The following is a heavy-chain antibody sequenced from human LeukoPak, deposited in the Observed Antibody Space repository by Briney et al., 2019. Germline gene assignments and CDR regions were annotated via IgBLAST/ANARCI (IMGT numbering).Heavy chain of an antibody. CDR2: INPNSGGT. CDR3: ARKYCSSTSCYLYGMDV. J-gene: IGHJ6*02. CDR1: GYTFTGYY. Sequence: ASVKVSCKASGYTFTGYYMHWVRQAPGQGLEWRGWINPNSGGTNYAQKFQGRVTMTRDTSISTAYMELSRLRSDDTAVYYCARKYCSSTSCYLYGMDVWGQGTTVTVSS. V-gene: IGHV1-2*02. D-gene: IGHD2-2*01.